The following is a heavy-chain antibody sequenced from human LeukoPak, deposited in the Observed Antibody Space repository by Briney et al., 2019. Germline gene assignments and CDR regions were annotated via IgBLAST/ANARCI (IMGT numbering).Heavy chain of an antibody. J-gene: IGHJ3*02. CDR2: MSPNSGGT. V-gene: IGHV1-2*02. Sequence: ASVKVSCKASGYTFTDYYMHWVRQAPGQGLEWMGWMSPNSGGTNYAQKFQGRLTMTRDTSISTAYMELSGLRSDDTAVYYCAREGLTGSHSPMDAFDIWGQGTMVTVS. CDR1: GYTFTDYY. D-gene: IGHD1-26*01. CDR3: AREGLTGSHSPMDAFDI.